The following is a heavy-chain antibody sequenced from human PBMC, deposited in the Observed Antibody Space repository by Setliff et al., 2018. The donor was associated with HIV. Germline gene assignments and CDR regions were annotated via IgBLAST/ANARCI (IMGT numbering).Heavy chain of an antibody. Sequence: LSLTCAVYGQSISGYYWSWIRQAPGKGLEWVSYISSSGSTIYYADSVKGRFTISRDNAKNSLYLQMNSLRAEDTAVYYCARESYYDSSGYIRSGAFDIWGQGTMVTVSS. D-gene: IGHD3-22*01. J-gene: IGHJ3*02. V-gene: IGHV3-11*04. CDR2: ISSSGSTI. CDR1: GQSISGYY. CDR3: ARESYYDSSGYIRSGAFDI.